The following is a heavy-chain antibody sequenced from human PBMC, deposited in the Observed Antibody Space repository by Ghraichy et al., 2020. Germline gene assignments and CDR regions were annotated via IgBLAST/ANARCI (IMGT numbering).Heavy chain of an antibody. CDR3: AKGGAGIAVALFDY. J-gene: IGHJ4*02. Sequence: GESLNISCAASGFTFSSYAMSWVRQAPGKGLEWVSAISGSGGSTYYADSVKGRFTISRDNSKNTLYLQMNSLRAEDTAVYYCAKGGAGIAVALFDYWGQGTLVTVSS. D-gene: IGHD6-19*01. CDR2: ISGSGGST. CDR1: GFTFSSYA. V-gene: IGHV3-23*01.